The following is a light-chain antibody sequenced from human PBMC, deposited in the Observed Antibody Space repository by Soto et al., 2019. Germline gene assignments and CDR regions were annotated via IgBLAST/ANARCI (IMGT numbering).Light chain of an antibody. J-gene: IGKJ4*01. Sequence: EIVLTQSPATLSLSPGESATLSCRASENVLRYLVWYQQKPGQAPRLLIYDASNRATGIPARFSGSGSGTDFTLTISSLEPEDFAVYYCQQRYKWPPLTFGGGTKVEIK. V-gene: IGKV3-11*01. CDR1: ENVLRY. CDR3: QQRYKWPPLT. CDR2: DAS.